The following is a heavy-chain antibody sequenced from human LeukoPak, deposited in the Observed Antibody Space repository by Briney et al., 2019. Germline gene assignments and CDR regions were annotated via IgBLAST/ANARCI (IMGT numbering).Heavy chain of an antibody. CDR2: INPGGGST. CDR3: ARSLAAGDYYYYMDV. J-gene: IGHJ6*03. D-gene: IGHD6-13*01. CDR1: GYTFTSYY. V-gene: IGHV1-46*01. Sequence: GASVKVSCKASGYTFTSYYMHWVRQAPGQGLEWMGIINPGGGSTSYAQKFQGRVTMTRDMSTSTVYMELSSLRSEDTAVYYCARSLAAGDYYYYMDVWGKGTTVTVSS.